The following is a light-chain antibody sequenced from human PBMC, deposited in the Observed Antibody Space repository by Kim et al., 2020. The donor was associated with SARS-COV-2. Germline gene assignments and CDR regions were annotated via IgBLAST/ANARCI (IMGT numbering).Light chain of an antibody. V-gene: IGKV1-39*01. CDR2: AAS. J-gene: IGKJ5*01. Sequence: ASVGDRVTITCRASQSISSYLNWYQQKPGKAPKLLIYAASSLQSGVPSRFSGSGSGTDITLTISSLQPEDFATYYCQQSYSTLLTFGQGTRLEIK. CDR3: QQSYSTLLT. CDR1: QSISSY.